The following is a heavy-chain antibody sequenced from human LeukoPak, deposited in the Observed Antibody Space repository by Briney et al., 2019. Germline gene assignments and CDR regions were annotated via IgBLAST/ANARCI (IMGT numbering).Heavy chain of an antibody. CDR2: INHSGST. D-gene: IGHD3-10*01. Sequence: SETLSLTCAVYGGSFSGYYWSWIRQPPGKGLEWIGEINHSGSTNYNPSLKSRVTISVDTSKNQFSLKLSSVTAADTAVYYCARGRGVTPVGGYFDYWGQGTLVTVPS. V-gene: IGHV4-34*01. CDR3: ARGRGVTPVGGYFDY. CDR1: GGSFSGYY. J-gene: IGHJ4*02.